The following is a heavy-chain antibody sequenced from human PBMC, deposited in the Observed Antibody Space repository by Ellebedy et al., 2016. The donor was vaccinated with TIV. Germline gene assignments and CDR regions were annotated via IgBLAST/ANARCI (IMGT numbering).Heavy chain of an antibody. CDR1: GFTFTNYW. D-gene: IGHD3-10*01. CDR2: IKQGGSEK. J-gene: IGHJ4*02. CDR3: ARLDAIIDVKSLDY. Sequence: GESLRLSCAASGFTFTNYWMSRVRQAPGKGLEWVATIKQGGSEKYYVDSVKGRFTISRDNAKNSLYLQMNSLRAEDTAVYYCARLDAIIDVKSLDYWGQGTLVTVSS. V-gene: IGHV3-7*03.